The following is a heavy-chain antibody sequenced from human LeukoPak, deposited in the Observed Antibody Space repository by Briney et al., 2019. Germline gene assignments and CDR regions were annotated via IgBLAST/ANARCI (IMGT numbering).Heavy chain of an antibody. Sequence: GGSLRLSCAASGFTFSSYAMSWVRQAPGEGLEWVSAISGSGGSTYYADSVKGRFTISRDNSKNTLYLQMNSLRAEDTAVYYCAKGDYGGNKEKGAFDIWGQGTMVTVSS. J-gene: IGHJ3*02. CDR2: ISGSGGST. D-gene: IGHD4-23*01. CDR3: AKGDYGGNKEKGAFDI. V-gene: IGHV3-23*01. CDR1: GFTFSSYA.